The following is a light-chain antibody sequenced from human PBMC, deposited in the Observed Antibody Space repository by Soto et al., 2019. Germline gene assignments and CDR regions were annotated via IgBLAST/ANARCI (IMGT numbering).Light chain of an antibody. Sequence: EIVLTQSPGTLSLSPGERATLSCRASQSVSSSYLAWYQQKHGQAPSLLIYGASSRATGIPSRFSGSGSGTEFTLTISSLQPDDFATYYCQQYNSYSWTFGQGTKVDIK. J-gene: IGKJ1*01. CDR3: QQYNSYSWT. CDR1: QSVSSSY. CDR2: GAS. V-gene: IGKV3-20*01.